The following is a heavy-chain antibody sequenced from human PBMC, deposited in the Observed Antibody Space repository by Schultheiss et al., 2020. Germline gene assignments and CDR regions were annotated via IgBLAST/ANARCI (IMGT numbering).Heavy chain of an antibody. CDR2: ISAYNGNT. CDR1: GYTFTSYG. D-gene: IGHD1-26*01. CDR3: AREVGFSGGSYYGELNYYYYYYMDV. J-gene: IGHJ6*03. V-gene: IGHV1-18*04. Sequence: GESLKISCKASGYTFTSYGISWVRQAPGQGLEWMGWISAYNGNTNYAQKLQGRVTMTTDTSTSTAYMELRSLRSDDTAVYYCAREVGFSGGSYYGELNYYYYYYMDVWGKGTTVTVSS.